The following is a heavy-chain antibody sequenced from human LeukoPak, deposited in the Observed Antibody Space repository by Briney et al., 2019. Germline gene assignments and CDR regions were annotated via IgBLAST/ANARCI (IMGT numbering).Heavy chain of an antibody. J-gene: IGHJ6*02. V-gene: IGHV4-59*08. CDR3: ARQEYRYSCIDV. Sequence: SETLSLTCTFPGGSISSYCWSWIRQPPGKGLEWIGYMYYSWSTNYNPSLKSRVTISVDTSKNQLSLNLSSVTAADTAVYYCARQEYRYSCIDVWGQGTTVTVSS. CDR2: MYYSWST. CDR1: GGSISSYC. D-gene: IGHD6-6*01.